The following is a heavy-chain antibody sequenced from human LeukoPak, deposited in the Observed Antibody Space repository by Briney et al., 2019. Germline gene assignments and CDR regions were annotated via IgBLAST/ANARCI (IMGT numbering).Heavy chain of an antibody. CDR2: INPSGGST. Sequence: ASVKVSCKASGYTFTGYYMHWVRQAPGQGLEWMGIINPSGGSTSYAQKFQGRVTMTRDMSTSTVYMELSSLRSEDTAVYYCARAVNSGSPFDYWGQGTLVTVSS. J-gene: IGHJ4*02. V-gene: IGHV1-46*01. D-gene: IGHD1-26*01. CDR3: ARAVNSGSPFDY. CDR1: GYTFTGYY.